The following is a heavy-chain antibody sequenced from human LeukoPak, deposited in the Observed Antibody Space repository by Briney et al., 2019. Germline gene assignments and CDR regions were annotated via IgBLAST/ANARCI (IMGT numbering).Heavy chain of an antibody. CDR1: DDSMSSFS. Sequence: WETLSLTCTVSDDSMSSFSWNWIRRPAGKGLEWIGRVYTYGTSSYHPSLRGRVTMSADTSKSHFSLIVSSVTAADMGVYYCARSYIGKDGYSYLDYWGQGTPVTVSS. D-gene: IGHD5-24*01. J-gene: IGHJ4*02. V-gene: IGHV4-4*07. CDR2: VYTYGTS. CDR3: ARSYIGKDGYSYLDY.